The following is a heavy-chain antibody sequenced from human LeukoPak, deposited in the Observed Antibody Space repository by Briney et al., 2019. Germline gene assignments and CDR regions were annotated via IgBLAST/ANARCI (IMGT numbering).Heavy chain of an antibody. D-gene: IGHD3-3*01. CDR1: GYIFTAYY. CDR2: INPNSGGT. Sequence: ASVKVSCKASGYIFTAYYMYWVRQAPGQGLEWMGWINPNSGGTNYAQKFQGRVTMTRDTSISTAYMELSRLRSDDTAVYYCALGTIFGVAKGHYWGQGTLVTVSS. V-gene: IGHV1-2*02. CDR3: ALGTIFGVAKGHY. J-gene: IGHJ4*02.